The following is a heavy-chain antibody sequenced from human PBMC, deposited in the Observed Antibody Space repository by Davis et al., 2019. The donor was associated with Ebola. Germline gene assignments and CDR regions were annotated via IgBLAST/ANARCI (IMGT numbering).Heavy chain of an antibody. CDR1: GFTFSSYG. J-gene: IGHJ4*02. CDR2: ISYDGSNK. D-gene: IGHD6-13*01. CDR3: AKVQQLVFDY. V-gene: IGHV3-30*18. Sequence: GGSLTLSCAASGFTFSSYGMHWVRQAPGKGLEWVAFISYDGSNKYYADSVKGRFTISRDNSKNTLYLQMNSLRAEETAVYYCAKVQQLVFDYWGQGTLVTVSS.